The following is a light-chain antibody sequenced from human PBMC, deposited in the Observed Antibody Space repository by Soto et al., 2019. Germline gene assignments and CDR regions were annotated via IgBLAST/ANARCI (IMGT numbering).Light chain of an antibody. CDR3: QQYYRSPLT. CDR2: WAS. Sequence: DIVMTQSPDSLPVSLGERATINCKSSQNILKNSDNKNYLVWYQQKPGQPPKRLIYWASTRESGVPERFSGSGSGTDFTLTINSLQAEDVAVYYCQQYYRSPLTFGGGTKVEIK. CDR1: QNILKNSDNKNY. J-gene: IGKJ4*01. V-gene: IGKV4-1*01.